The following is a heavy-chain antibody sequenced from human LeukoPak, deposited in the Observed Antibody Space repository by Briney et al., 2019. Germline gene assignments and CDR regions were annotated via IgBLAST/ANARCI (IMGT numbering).Heavy chain of an antibody. J-gene: IGHJ5*02. CDR3: ARISTTMIRGVTNWFDP. D-gene: IGHD3-10*01. CDR1: GFIFDDYG. V-gene: IGHV3-20*04. CDR2: INWNGGST. Sequence: PGGSLRLSCAASGFIFDDYGMTWVRHAPGKGLEWVSGINWNGGSTGYGDSVKGRFTISRDNVKNSLYLQMNSLRAEDTALYFCARISTTMIRGVTNWFDPWGQGTLVTVSS.